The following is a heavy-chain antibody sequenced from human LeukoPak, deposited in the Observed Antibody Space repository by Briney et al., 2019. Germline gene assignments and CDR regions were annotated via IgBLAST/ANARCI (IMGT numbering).Heavy chain of an antibody. V-gene: IGHV4-34*01. CDR3: ARAPASAGTIDY. D-gene: IGHD6-13*01. CDR1: GGSFSGNY. CDR2: INHSGST. Sequence: SETLSLTCAVYGGSFSGNYWTWLRQPPGKGLEWIGEINHSGSTNYNASLKSRVTISVDTSKNHFSLKLNSVTAADTAVYYCARAPASAGTIDYWGQGTLVTVSP. J-gene: IGHJ4*02.